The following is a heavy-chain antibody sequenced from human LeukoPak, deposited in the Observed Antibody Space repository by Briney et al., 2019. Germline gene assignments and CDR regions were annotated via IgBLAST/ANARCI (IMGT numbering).Heavy chain of an antibody. V-gene: IGHV1-2*02. J-gene: IGHJ6*03. CDR1: GYSFTGYY. CDR3: ARGPMLYGSGRLYYYYYYMDV. D-gene: IGHD3-10*01. Sequence: ASVKVSCKASGYSFTGYYIHWVRQAPGQGLEWMGWINPDGDVTKSAQKFQGRVTVTTDKSINTVFMELSGLTSDDTALYYCARGPMLYGSGRLYYYYYYMDVWGKGTTVTISS. CDR2: INPDGDVT.